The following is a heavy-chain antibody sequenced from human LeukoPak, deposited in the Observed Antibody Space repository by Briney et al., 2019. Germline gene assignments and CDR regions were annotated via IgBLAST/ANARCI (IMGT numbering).Heavy chain of an antibody. CDR2: ISGSGGST. D-gene: IGHD4-17*01. Sequence: GGSLRLSCAASGFTFSSYAMSWVRQAPGKGLEWVSAISGSGGSTYYADSVKGRFTISRDNSKNTLYLQMNSLRAEDTAVYYCARDADYGDYEFGYFDLWGRGTLVTVSS. J-gene: IGHJ2*01. CDR1: GFTFSSYA. V-gene: IGHV3-23*01. CDR3: ARDADYGDYEFGYFDL.